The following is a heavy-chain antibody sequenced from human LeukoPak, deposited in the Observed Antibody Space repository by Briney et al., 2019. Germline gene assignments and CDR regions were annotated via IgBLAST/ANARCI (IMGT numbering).Heavy chain of an antibody. CDR1: GFTFSDYY. CDR3: ARVGSIAAAGTPDY. CDR2: ISSSSSHT. D-gene: IGHD6-13*01. J-gene: IGHJ4*02. V-gene: IGHV3-11*06. Sequence: PGGSLRLSCAASGFTFSDYYMSWIRQAPGKGLEWVSYISSSSSHTEYADSVKGRFTISRDNAKNSLSLQLNSLRADDTAVYYCARVGSIAAAGTPDYWGQGTLVTVSS.